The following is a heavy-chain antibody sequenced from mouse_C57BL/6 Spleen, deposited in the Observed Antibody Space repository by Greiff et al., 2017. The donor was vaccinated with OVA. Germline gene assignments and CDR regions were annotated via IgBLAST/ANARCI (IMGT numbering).Heavy chain of an antibody. Sequence: DVQLQESGPGLVKPSQSLSLTCSVTGYSITSGYYWNWIRQFPGNKLEWMGYISYDGSNNYNPSLKNRISITRDTSKNQFFLKLNSVTTEDTATYYCARDGNSFFDYWGQGTTLTVSS. CDR1: GYSITSGYY. J-gene: IGHJ2*01. V-gene: IGHV3-6*01. CDR2: ISYDGSN. CDR3: ARDGNSFFDY. D-gene: IGHD2-1*01.